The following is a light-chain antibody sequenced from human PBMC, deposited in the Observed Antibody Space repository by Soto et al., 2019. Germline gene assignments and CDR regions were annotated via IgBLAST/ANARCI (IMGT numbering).Light chain of an antibody. CDR1: QTIASRY. CDR2: RTF. V-gene: IGKV3-20*01. J-gene: IGKJ5*01. Sequence: EIVLTQSPGTLSLSPGERATLSCRASQTIASRYLAWYQHQPGQAPRLLIYRTFARAPGIPDRFSGGGSGTDFTLTISRREREDFAVHYCQQYDTSPPTFGQGTRLDI. CDR3: QQYDTSPPT.